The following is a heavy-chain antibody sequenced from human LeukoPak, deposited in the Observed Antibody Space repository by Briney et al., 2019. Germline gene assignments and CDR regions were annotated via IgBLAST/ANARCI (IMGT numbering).Heavy chain of an antibody. CDR2: IYHSGST. CDR3: ARAWPRAARPGEVYYFDY. Sequence: PSGTLSLTCAVSGGSISSSNWWSWVRQPPGKGLEWIGEIYHSGSTNYNPSLKSRVTISVDTSKNQFSLKLSSVTAADTAVYYCARAWPRAARPGEVYYFDYWGQGTLVTVSS. D-gene: IGHD6-6*01. CDR1: GGSISSSNW. J-gene: IGHJ4*02. V-gene: IGHV4-4*02.